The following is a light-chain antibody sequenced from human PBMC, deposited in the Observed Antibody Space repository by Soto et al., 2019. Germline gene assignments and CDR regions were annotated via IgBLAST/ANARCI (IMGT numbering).Light chain of an antibody. CDR1: SSNIGSNT. CDR2: SNS. J-gene: IGLJ3*02. V-gene: IGLV1-44*01. Sequence: QSVLTQPPSASGTPGQRVTISCSGGSSNIGSNTVNWYQQLPGTAPKLIIYSNSQRPSGVPDRFSGSKSGTSASLAISGLQSEDEAGYYCAAWDDSLNGPRFGGGTKLTVL. CDR3: AAWDDSLNGPR.